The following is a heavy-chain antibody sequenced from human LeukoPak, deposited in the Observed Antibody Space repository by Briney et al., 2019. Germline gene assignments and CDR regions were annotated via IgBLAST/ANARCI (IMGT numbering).Heavy chain of an antibody. Sequence: SETLSLTSPVSGGSISSYYWSWIRPPAGKGLEWIGRIYTSGSTNYNASLKSRVSMSVDTSKNQFSLKLSSVTAADTAVFYCARENSGSYREFDYWGQGTLVTVSS. D-gene: IGHD1-26*01. V-gene: IGHV4-4*07. J-gene: IGHJ4*02. CDR3: ARENSGSYREFDY. CDR2: IYTSGST. CDR1: GGSISSYY.